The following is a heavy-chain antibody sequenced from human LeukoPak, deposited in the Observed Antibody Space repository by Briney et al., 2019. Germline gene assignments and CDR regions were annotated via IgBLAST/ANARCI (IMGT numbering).Heavy chain of an antibody. J-gene: IGHJ4*02. D-gene: IGHD5-18*01. CDR2: IYYSGNT. CDR1: GGSISSYY. V-gene: IGHV4-59*01. Sequence: SETLSLTCTVSGGSISSYYWSWIRQPPGKGLEWIGYIYYSGNTNYNPSLKSRVTISVDTSKNQFSLKLSSVTAADTAVYYCARGPYSYGPGFDYWGQGTLVTVSS. CDR3: ARGPYSYGPGFDY.